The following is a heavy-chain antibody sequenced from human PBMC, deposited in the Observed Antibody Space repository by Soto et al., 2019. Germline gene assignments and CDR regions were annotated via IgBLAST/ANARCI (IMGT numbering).Heavy chain of an antibody. CDR1: QITVSNNY. Sequence: PGGSLRLSCAASQITVSNNYMSWVRQAPGKGLEWVSIIYSGGSTYYADSVKGRFTISRDNSKNTLYLQMNSLRAEDTAVYYCARSPTVRGVTLYSDYWGQGTLVTVSS. CDR3: ARSPTVRGVTLYSDY. J-gene: IGHJ4*02. V-gene: IGHV3-53*01. D-gene: IGHD3-10*01. CDR2: IYSGGST.